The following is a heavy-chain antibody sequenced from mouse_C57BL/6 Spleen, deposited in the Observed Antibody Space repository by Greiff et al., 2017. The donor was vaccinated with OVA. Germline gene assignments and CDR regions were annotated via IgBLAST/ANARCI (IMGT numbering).Heavy chain of an antibody. CDR2: ISSGGSYT. Sequence: DVMLVESGGDLVKPGGSLKLSCAASGFTFSSYGMSWVRQTPDKRLEWVATISSGGSYTYYPDSVKGRFTISRDNAKNTLYLQMSSLKSEDTAMYYCARQGPSFDYWGQGTTLTVSS. CDR1: GFTFSSYG. CDR3: ARQGPSFDY. J-gene: IGHJ2*01. V-gene: IGHV5-6*02. D-gene: IGHD3-3*01.